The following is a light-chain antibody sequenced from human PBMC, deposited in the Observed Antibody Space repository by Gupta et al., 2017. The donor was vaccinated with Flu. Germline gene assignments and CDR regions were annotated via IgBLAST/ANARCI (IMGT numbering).Light chain of an antibody. V-gene: IGLV2-23*01. CDR3: CSDAGSVV. Sequence: GQSITISCTGTSSDFDYYNRVSWYQQHSGKAPKLLIYEGTERPSGVSDRFSGSKSGNTASLTIAGRQAEDEGYYYCCSDAGSVVFGGGTKLTVL. J-gene: IGLJ2*01. CDR2: EGT. CDR1: SSDFDYYNR.